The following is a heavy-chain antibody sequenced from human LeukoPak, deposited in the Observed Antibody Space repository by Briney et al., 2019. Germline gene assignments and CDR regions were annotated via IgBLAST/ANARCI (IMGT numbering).Heavy chain of an antibody. V-gene: IGHV3-23*01. CDR1: GFTFSSYA. J-gene: IGHJ4*02. CDR3: AGGITMVRGVIIKGTLDY. D-gene: IGHD3-10*01. Sequence: GGSLRLSCAASGFTFSSYAMSWVRQAPGKGLEWVSAISGSGGSTYYADSVKGRFTISRDNSKNTLYLQMNSLRAEDTAVYYCAGGITMVRGVIIKGTLDYWGQGTLVTVSS. CDR2: ISGSGGST.